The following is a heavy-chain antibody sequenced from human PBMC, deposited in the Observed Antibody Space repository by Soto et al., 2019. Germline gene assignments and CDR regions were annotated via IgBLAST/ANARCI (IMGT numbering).Heavy chain of an antibody. Sequence: QVQLQESGPGLMKPSGTLALTCAVSGGSISANWWRWVRQPPGKGLEWIGEIYHNGRTNYNPSLTNRVTMSVDKSKNYFSLNLNSVTSAETSVYYWARHIAVSWTRGFDFWGQGTLVNGSS. V-gene: IGHV4-4*02. J-gene: IGHJ4*02. D-gene: IGHD2-21*01. CDR2: IYHNGRT. CDR3: ARHIAVSWTRGFDF. CDR1: GGSISANW.